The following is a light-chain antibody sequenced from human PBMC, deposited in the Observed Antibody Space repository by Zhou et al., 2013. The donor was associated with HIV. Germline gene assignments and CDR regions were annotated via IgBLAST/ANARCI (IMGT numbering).Light chain of an antibody. CDR3: ASYSSGTLYV. CDR2: EVN. J-gene: IGLJ1*01. CDR1: SSDVGSYNL. V-gene: IGLV2-14*02. Sequence: QSALTQPASVSGSPGQSITISCTGTSSDVGSYNLVSWYQQHPGKAPKLMIYEVNNRPSGVPDRFSGSKSGNSASLTISGLQAEDEADYYCASYSSGTLYVFGTGTKVTVL.